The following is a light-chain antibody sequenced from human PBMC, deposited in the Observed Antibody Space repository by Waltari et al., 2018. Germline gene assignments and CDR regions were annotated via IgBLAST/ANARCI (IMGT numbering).Light chain of an antibody. J-gene: IGKJ1*01. CDR3: QQYRNLCT. CDR2: KAS. Sequence: DTQMTQSPSTLSASVGDRVTISCRARQSLSNRLPWYQEKPGKAPKVLTYKASTLESGVPSRFSGSGSVTEFTLTISGLQPDDFATYYCQQYRNLCTFGQGTKVEIK. V-gene: IGKV1-5*03. CDR1: QSLSNR.